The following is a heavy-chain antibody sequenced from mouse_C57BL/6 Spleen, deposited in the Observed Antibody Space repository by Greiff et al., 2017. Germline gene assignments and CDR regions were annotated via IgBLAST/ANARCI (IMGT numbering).Heavy chain of an antibody. CDR1: GYAFSSYW. D-gene: IGHD1-1*01. Sequence: QVQLQQSGAELVKPGASVKISCNASGYAFSSYWMNGVKQRPGKGLEWIGQIYTGDGDTNYNGKFKGKATLTADKSSSTAYMQLSSLTSEDSEVYFCARDYGSSSRYFDVWGTGTTVTVSS. V-gene: IGHV1-80*01. CDR2: IYTGDGDT. CDR3: ARDYGSSSRYFDV. J-gene: IGHJ1*03.